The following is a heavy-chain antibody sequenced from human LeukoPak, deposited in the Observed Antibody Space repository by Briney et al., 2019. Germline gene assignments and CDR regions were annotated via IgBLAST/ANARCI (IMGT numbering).Heavy chain of an antibody. V-gene: IGHV3-30*04. CDR2: ISYDGSNK. Sequence: GGSLRLSCAASGFTFSSYAMPWVRQAPGKGLEWVAVISYDGSNKYYADSVKGRFTISRDNSKNTLYLQMNSLRAEDTAVYYCASRDFDYWGQGTLVTVSS. CDR3: ASRDFDY. CDR1: GFTFSSYA. J-gene: IGHJ4*02.